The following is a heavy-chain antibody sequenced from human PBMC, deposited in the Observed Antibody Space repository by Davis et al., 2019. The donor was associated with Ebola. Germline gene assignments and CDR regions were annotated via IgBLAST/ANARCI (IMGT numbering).Heavy chain of an antibody. Sequence: PGGSLRLSCAASGFTFSSYAMHWVRQAPGKGLEWVAVISYDGSNKYYADSVKGRFTISRDNSKNTLYLQMNSLRAEDTAVYYCAKNRRQQLVHHLDYWGQGTLVTVSS. V-gene: IGHV3-30-3*02. CDR2: ISYDGSNK. CDR1: GFTFSSYA. J-gene: IGHJ4*02. D-gene: IGHD6-13*01. CDR3: AKNRRQQLVHHLDY.